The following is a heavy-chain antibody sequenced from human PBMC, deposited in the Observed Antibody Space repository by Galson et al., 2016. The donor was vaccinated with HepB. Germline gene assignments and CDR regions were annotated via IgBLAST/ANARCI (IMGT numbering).Heavy chain of an antibody. V-gene: IGHV1-2*02. CDR2: INPSNGVT. Sequence: SVKVSCKASGYPFSDFYLHWVRQAPGQGPEWMGWINPSNGVTNYAQKFQGRVTMTRDTSTSTAYMELNRLRSDDTAIYYRAREGLSTYPLSLDCWGQGPLITVSS. J-gene: IGHJ4*02. CDR3: AREGLSTYPLSLDC. CDR1: GYPFSDFY.